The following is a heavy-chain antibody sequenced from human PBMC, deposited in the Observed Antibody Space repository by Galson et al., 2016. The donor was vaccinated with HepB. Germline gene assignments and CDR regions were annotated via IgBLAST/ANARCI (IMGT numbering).Heavy chain of an antibody. CDR3: ASGHCGSNCYTFDY. CDR2: IDTGNGDT. J-gene: IGHJ4*02. Sequence: QSGAEVTKPGESLKVSCKASGYTFTSHSIHWVRQAPGQRLEWMAWIDTGNGDTRYSQNFQGRVTVTRDTSATTAYMELSSLGSEDTAVYFCASGHCGSNCYTFDYWGQGTLVTVSS. D-gene: IGHD2-21*02. CDR1: GYTFTSHS. V-gene: IGHV1-3*04.